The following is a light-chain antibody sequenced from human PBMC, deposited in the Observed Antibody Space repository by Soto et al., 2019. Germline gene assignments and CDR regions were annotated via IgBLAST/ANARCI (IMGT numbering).Light chain of an antibody. CDR2: FAS. CDR1: QSISSS. CDR3: LQTDSVPYT. J-gene: IGKJ2*01. Sequence: DIQMTQSPSSLSSSVGDRVTLTCRASQSISSSLNWYQLKPGRPPKLLIYFASSLQAGVPSRFSGAGSETDFTLTITDLQPEDFTSDFCLQTDSVPYTFGQGT. V-gene: IGKV1-39*01.